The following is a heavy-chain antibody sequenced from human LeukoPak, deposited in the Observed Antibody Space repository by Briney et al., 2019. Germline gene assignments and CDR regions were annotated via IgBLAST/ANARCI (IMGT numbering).Heavy chain of an antibody. CDR2: IRSDGSDK. CDR1: GFTFSNYG. Sequence: PGGSLRLSCGVSGFTFSNYGMHWVRQAPGKGLEWVAFIRSDGSDKYYADSVKGRFTISRDNSKNTLYLQMNSLRDEDTAVYYCANRGKNWKSEAVNWGQGTLVTVSS. V-gene: IGHV3-30*02. J-gene: IGHJ4*02. CDR3: ANRGKNWKSEAVN. D-gene: IGHD1-1*01.